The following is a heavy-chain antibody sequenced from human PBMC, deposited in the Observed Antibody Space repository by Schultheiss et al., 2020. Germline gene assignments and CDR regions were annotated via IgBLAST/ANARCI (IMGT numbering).Heavy chain of an antibody. D-gene: IGHD2-15*01. CDR2: IYYSGST. Sequence: SETLSLTCTVSGGSISSYYWSWIRQPPGKGLEWIGYIYYSGSTNYNPSLKSRVTISVDTSKNQFSLKLKSVTAADTAVYYCARGSKWSWHLDLWGRGALVTVSS. CDR3: ARGSKWSWHLDL. CDR1: GGSISSYY. V-gene: IGHV4-59*12. J-gene: IGHJ2*01.